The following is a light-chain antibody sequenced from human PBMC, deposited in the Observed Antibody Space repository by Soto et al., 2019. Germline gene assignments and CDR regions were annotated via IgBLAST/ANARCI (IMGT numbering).Light chain of an antibody. Sequence: EIVMTQSPATLSVSPGERATLSCRASKSVSKNLAWYQKEPGQAPRLLIYGASTRASGIPARFSGSGSGTEFTLTISRLQSEDFAVYYCQQYNNWWTFGQGTRVEIK. J-gene: IGKJ1*01. CDR3: QQYNNWWT. V-gene: IGKV3-15*01. CDR2: GAS. CDR1: KSVSKN.